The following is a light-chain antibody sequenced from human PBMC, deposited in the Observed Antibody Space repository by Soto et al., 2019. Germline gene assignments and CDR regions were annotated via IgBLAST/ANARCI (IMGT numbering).Light chain of an antibody. V-gene: IGKV3-20*01. CDR1: QSVSSSY. CDR3: EQYGSSPRFT. Sequence: EIVLTQSPGTLSLSPGERATLSCRASQSVSSSYLAWYQQKPGQAPRLLIYGASSRATGIPDRLRGSGSGTDFTFTIRTLEPEYFAVYYCEQYGSSPRFTFGPGTKVDI. CDR2: GAS. J-gene: IGKJ3*01.